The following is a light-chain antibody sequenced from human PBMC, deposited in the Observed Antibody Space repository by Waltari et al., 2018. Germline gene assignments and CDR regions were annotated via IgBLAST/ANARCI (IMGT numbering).Light chain of an antibody. CDR2: EVP. Sequence: QSAPTQPASVSGSPGQSITISCTGTSSDIGSYDLASWYQQHPGNAPKLMIYEVPQRPSGVSTRFSGSKSGNTASLTISGLQADDEADYYCYSYANGRVFGGGTKLTVL. V-gene: IGLV2-23*02. CDR3: YSYANGRV. J-gene: IGLJ3*02. CDR1: SSDIGSYDL.